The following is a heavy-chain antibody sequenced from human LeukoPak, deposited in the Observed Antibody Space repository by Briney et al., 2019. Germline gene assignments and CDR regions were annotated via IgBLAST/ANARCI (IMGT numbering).Heavy chain of an antibody. CDR3: ARSNARDGYNFGY. V-gene: IGHV4-39*07. Sequence: SETLSLTCTVSGASIGSSRYYWGWIRQSPGKGLDWIGTIYYSGSTYYYPSLKSRVTISVDTSKTQFSLELTSMTAADTAVYYCARSNARDGYNFGYWGQGTLVTVSS. CDR2: IYYSGST. J-gene: IGHJ4*02. D-gene: IGHD5-24*01. CDR1: GASIGSSRYY.